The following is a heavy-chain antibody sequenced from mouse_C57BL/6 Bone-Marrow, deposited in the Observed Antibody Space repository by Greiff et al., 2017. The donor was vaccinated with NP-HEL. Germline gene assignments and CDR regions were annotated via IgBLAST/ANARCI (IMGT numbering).Heavy chain of an antibody. Sequence: DVMLVESGGGLVQPGGSLKLSCAASGFTFSDYYMYWVRQTPEKRLEWVAYISNGGGSTYYPDTVKGRFTISRDNATNTLYLQLSRLKSEDTAMYYCARPDYGSSYWYFDVWGTGTTVTVSS. CDR2: ISNGGGST. V-gene: IGHV5-12*01. J-gene: IGHJ1*03. D-gene: IGHD1-1*01. CDR3: ARPDYGSSYWYFDV. CDR1: GFTFSDYY.